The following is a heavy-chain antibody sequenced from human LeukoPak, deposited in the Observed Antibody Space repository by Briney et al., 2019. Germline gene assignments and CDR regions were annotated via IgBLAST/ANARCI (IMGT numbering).Heavy chain of an antibody. Sequence: GSLRLSCAASGFIFSNYGFHWVRQAPGKGLEWVAVFWSDGRQKYYVDSVKGRFTVSGDTSKKTVYLQMNSLRAEDTAVYYCARDDDGSGKYGQLYWGQGTLVTVSS. J-gene: IGHJ4*02. V-gene: IGHV3-33*01. CDR3: ARDDDGSGKYGQLY. D-gene: IGHD3-10*01. CDR2: FWSDGRQK. CDR1: GFIFSNYG.